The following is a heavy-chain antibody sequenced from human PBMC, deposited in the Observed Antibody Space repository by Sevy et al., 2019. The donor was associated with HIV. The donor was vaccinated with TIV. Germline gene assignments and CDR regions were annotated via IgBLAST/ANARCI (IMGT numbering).Heavy chain of an antibody. V-gene: IGHV3-11*01. CDR2: ISGSDNTI. CDR3: ARDHVKDGDLGDYYYFAMDV. CDR1: GFTFSDYY. Sequence: GGSLRLSCAASGFTFSDYYMSWIRQAPGKGLEWVSYISGSDNTIFYADPVKGRFTISRDNAKNSLYLQMTSLRAEDTAVYYCARDHVKDGDLGDYYYFAMDVWGQGTTVTVSS. D-gene: IGHD4-17*01. J-gene: IGHJ6*02.